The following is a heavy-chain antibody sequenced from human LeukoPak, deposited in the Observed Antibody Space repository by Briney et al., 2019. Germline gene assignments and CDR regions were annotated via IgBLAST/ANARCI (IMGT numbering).Heavy chain of an antibody. CDR2: INSDGSTT. CDR1: GFSFSNYW. J-gene: IGHJ4*02. D-gene: IGHD4-23*01. V-gene: IGHV3-74*01. Sequence: GGSLRLSCAASGFSFSNYWMHWVRQAPGKGLVWVSRINSDGSTTDYADSVKGRFTTSRDNAKNSLYLQMNSLRAEDTAVYYCARDRDYGGNPGLFGYWGQGTLVTVSS. CDR3: ARDRDYGGNPGLFGY.